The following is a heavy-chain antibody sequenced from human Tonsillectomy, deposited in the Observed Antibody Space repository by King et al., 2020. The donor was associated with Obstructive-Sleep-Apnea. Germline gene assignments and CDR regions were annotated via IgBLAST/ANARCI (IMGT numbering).Heavy chain of an antibody. V-gene: IGHV3-48*04. CDR2: ISSSSSAI. CDR3: ARPSSGWPNLHNIDV. CDR1: GFTFSSYA. D-gene: IGHD6-19*01. Sequence: VQLVESGGGLVQPGGSLRLSCAASGFTFSSYAMNWVRQAPGKGLEWVSYISSSSSAIFYADSVKGRFTISRDNAKSSLYLQMNSLRADDTAVYYCARPSSGWPNLHNIDVWGQGTTVTVSS. J-gene: IGHJ6*02.